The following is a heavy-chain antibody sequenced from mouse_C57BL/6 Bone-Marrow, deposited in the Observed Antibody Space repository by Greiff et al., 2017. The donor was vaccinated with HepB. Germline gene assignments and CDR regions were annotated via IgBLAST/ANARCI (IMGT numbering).Heavy chain of an antibody. J-gene: IGHJ4*01. V-gene: IGHV1-4*01. CDR2: INPSSGYT. Sequence: QVQLQQSGADLARPGASVKMSCKASGYTFTSYTMHWVKQRPGQGLEWIGYINPSSGYTKYNQKFKDKATLTADKSSSTAYMQLSSLTSEDSAVYYCARSRRRRYYAMDYWGQGTSVTGSS. CDR1: GYTFTSYT. CDR3: ARSRRRRYYAMDY.